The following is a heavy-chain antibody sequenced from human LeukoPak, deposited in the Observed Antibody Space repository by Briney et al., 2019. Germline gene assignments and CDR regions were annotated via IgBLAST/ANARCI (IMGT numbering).Heavy chain of an antibody. J-gene: IGHJ4*02. Sequence: GGSLRLSCAASGFTFSTYWMTWVRQAPGKGLEWVASISSDGSGKYCMDSVKGRFTISRDNAKNSLFLQMNSLRAEDTAVHYCGRVRPGDADYWGQGTLVTVSS. D-gene: IGHD1-26*01. V-gene: IGHV3-7*01. CDR2: ISSDGSGK. CDR1: GFTFSTYW. CDR3: GRVRPGDADY.